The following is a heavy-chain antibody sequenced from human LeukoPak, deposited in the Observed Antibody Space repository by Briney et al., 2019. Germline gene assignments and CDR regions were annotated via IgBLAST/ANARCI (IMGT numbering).Heavy chain of an antibody. J-gene: IGHJ1*01. D-gene: IGHD3-22*01. CDR1: GFTFSSYG. CDR3: AKEGGYYYDSSGYYPLEYFQH. Sequence: PGGSLRLSCAASGFTFSSYGMHWVRQAPGKGLEWVAVIWYDGSNKYYADSVKGRFTISRDNSKNTLYLQMNSLRAEDTAVYYCAKEGGYYYDSSGYYPLEYFQHWGQGTLVTVSS. V-gene: IGHV3-33*06. CDR2: IWYDGSNK.